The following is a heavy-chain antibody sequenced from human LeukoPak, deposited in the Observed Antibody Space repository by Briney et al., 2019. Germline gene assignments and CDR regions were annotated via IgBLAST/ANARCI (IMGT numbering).Heavy chain of an antibody. D-gene: IGHD3-22*01. CDR1: DDSITIYY. Sequence: PSETLSLTCTVSDDSITIYYWSWIRQPPGKGLEWIGYIYYSGSTNYNPSLKSRVTISVDTSKNQFSLKLSSVTAADTAVYYCARVAYYYDSSGYYYFDYWGQGTLVTVSS. CDR2: IYYSGST. CDR3: ARVAYYYDSSGYYYFDY. V-gene: IGHV4-59*01. J-gene: IGHJ4*02.